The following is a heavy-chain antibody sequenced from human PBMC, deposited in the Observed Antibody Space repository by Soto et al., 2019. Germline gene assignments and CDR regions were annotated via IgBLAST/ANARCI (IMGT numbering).Heavy chain of an antibody. CDR3: ARVYYDILTGYYPFRFDY. CDR1: GGTFSSYA. CDR2: IIPIFGTA. V-gene: IGHV1-69*13. D-gene: IGHD3-9*01. Sequence: GASVKVSCKASGGTFSSYAISWVRQAPGQGLEWMGGIIPIFGTANYAQKFQGRVTITADESTSTAYMELSSLRSEDTAVYYCARVYYDILTGYYPFRFDYWGQGTLVTVSS. J-gene: IGHJ4*02.